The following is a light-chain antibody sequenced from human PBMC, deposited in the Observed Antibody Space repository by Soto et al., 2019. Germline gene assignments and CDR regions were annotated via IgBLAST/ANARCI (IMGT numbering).Light chain of an antibody. CDR3: ATWDDSPSGRSWV. CDR1: SSNIGSNN. Sequence: QAVVTQSPSASGTPGQRVSISCSGSSSNIGSNNVYWYQQFPGSAPRFLIYPNSPRPSGVPDRFSASKSGTSASLVISGLRPEDEATYYCATWDDSPSGRSWVFGGGTKLTV. CDR2: PNS. V-gene: IGLV1-47*01. J-gene: IGLJ3*02.